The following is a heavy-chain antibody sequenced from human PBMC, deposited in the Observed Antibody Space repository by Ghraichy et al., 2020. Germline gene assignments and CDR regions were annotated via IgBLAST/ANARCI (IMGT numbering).Heavy chain of an antibody. Sequence: ASVKVSCKASGYTFTSYYMYWVRQAPGQGLEWMGIINPTDGSTTYPQKFQGRVTMTRDTSTSTVYMELSSLRSEDTAVYYCVRNPNSYSSFWYYYYGMDVWGQGTTVTVSS. V-gene: IGHV1-46*03. CDR3: VRNPNSYSSFWYYYYGMDV. J-gene: IGHJ6*02. D-gene: IGHD6-6*01. CDR1: GYTFTSYY. CDR2: INPTDGST.